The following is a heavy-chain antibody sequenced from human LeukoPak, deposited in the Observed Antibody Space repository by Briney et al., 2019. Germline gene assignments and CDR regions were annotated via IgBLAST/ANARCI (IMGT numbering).Heavy chain of an antibody. CDR1: GESVSSDGAS. J-gene: IGHJ4*02. D-gene: IGHD1-7*01. CDR2: TYHRSKWFN. Sequence: SQTLSLTCALSGESVSSDGASWNWIRQSPSRGLEWLGRTYHRSKWFNEYAPNVQSRISTSPHTSKNQVSLQLNSVSPEDTAVYYCVRGNYNFDCGGQGTLVTVSA. CDR3: VRGNYNFDC. V-gene: IGHV6-1*01.